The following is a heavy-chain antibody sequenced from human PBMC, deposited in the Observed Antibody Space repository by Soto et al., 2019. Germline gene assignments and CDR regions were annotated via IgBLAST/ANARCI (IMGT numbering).Heavy chain of an antibody. CDR2: IGTAGDT. CDR1: GFTFSSYD. V-gene: IGHV3-13*04. D-gene: IGHD4-17*01. CDR3: ARGDELYSDYGDTAIGASDI. J-gene: IGHJ3*02. Sequence: PGGSLRLSCAASGFTFSSYDMHWVRQATGKGLEWVSAIGTAGDTYYPGSVKGRFTISRENAKNSLYLQMNSLRAGATAVYYCARGDELYSDYGDTAIGASDIWGQGRMDTVSS.